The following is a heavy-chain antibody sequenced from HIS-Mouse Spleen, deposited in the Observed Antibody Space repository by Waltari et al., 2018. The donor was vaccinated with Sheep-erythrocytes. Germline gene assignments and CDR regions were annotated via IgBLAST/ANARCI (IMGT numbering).Heavy chain of an antibody. J-gene: IGHJ3*02. Sequence: QVQLKQWGAGLLKPSETLSLTCAVYGGSFSGYYWSWIRQPPGKGLEWIGEINPSGSTNYNPSLKSRVTISVDTSKNQFSLKLSSVTAADTAVYYCALSVDLAGAFDIWGQGTMVTVSS. V-gene: IGHV4-34*01. CDR2: INPSGST. CDR1: GGSFSGYY. CDR3: ALSVDLAGAFDI. D-gene: IGHD6-19*01.